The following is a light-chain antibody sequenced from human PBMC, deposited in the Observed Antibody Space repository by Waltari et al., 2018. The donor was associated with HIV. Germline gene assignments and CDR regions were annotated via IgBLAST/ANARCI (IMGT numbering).Light chain of an antibody. CDR3: QQYGSLPRT. J-gene: IGKJ2*01. Sequence: VLTQSPGTLSFAPGDTVTLPCRASQSVTENYLAWYQHKPGQAPRLLIYGASSRAAAIPDKFSGSGSGTDFTLTISRLEPADRAVYYCQQYGSLPRTFGQGTKLEIK. CDR2: GAS. V-gene: IGKV3-20*01. CDR1: QSVTENY.